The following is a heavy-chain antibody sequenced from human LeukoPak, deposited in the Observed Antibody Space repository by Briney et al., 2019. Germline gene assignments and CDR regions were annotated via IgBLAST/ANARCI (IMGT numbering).Heavy chain of an antibody. CDR3: ATRYCSSASCRIDAFDI. Sequence: GGSLRLSCAASGFTFSSYGMHWVRQAPGKGLEWVAVIWYDGSNKYYADSVKGRFTISRDNSKNTLYLQMNSLRAEDTAVYYCATRYCSSASCRIDAFDIWAKGQWSPSLQ. J-gene: IGHJ3*02. D-gene: IGHD2-2*01. CDR1: GFTFSSYG. CDR2: IWYDGSNK. V-gene: IGHV3-33*01.